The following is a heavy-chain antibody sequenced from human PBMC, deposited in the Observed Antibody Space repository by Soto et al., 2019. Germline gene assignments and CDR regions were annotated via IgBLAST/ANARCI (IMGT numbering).Heavy chain of an antibody. CDR2: IIPIFGTS. CDR1: GGTFSNHA. J-gene: IGHJ5*02. Sequence: QVQLVQSGAEVKKPGSSVKVSCKASGGTFSNHAINWVRQAPGQGLEWMGGIIPIFGTSNYAQKFQGRVTITADESTRTAYMELSSLRSVDTAVYYCVRRKMREMATIFRDKGFDPWGQGTLVTVSS. V-gene: IGHV1-69*01. CDR3: VRRKMREMATIFRDKGFDP. D-gene: IGHD5-12*01.